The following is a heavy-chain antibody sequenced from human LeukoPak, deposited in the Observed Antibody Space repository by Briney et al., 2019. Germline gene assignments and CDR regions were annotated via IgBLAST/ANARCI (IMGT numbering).Heavy chain of an antibody. CDR1: GGTFSSYA. CDR3: ARAALIAADYRPPDY. Sequence: ASVKVSCKASGGTFSSYAISWVRQAPGQGLEWMGRIIPILGIANYAQKFQGRVTITADKSTSTAYMELRSLRSDDTAVYYCARAALIAADYRPPDYWGQGTLVTVSS. D-gene: IGHD6-13*01. CDR2: IIPILGIA. J-gene: IGHJ4*02. V-gene: IGHV1-69*04.